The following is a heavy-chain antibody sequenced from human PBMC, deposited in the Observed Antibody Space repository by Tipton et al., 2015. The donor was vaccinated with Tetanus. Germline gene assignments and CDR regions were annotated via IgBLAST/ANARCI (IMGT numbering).Heavy chain of an antibody. CDR2: IYTSGST. D-gene: IGHD1-26*01. J-gene: IGHJ3*02. V-gene: IGHV4-61*02. Sequence: TLSLTCAVSGYSISSGYYWSWIRQPAGKGLEWIGRIYTSGSTNYNPSLKSRVTMSVDTSKNQFSLKLSSVTAADTAVYYCARIKPSGSLLADAFDIWGQGTMVTVSS. CDR1: GYSISSGYY. CDR3: ARIKPSGSLLADAFDI.